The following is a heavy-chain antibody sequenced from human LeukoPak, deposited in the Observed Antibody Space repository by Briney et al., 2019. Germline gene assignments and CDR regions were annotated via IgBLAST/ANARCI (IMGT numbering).Heavy chain of an antibody. CDR1: GFTFSSYG. J-gene: IGHJ4*02. CDR2: ISYDGSNK. D-gene: IGHD1-26*01. CDR3: ASDSGSYYSHYYFDY. V-gene: IGHV3-30*03. Sequence: PGRSLRLSCAASGFTFSSYGMHWVRQAPGRGLEWVAVISYDGSNKYYADSVKGRFTISRGNSKNTLYLQMNSLRAEDTAVYYCASDSGSYYSHYYFDYWGQGTLVTVSS.